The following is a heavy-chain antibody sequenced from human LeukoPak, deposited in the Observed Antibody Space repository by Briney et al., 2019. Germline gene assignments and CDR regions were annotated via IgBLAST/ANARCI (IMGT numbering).Heavy chain of an antibody. D-gene: IGHD3-22*01. CDR3: ARQKYYDSSGYVY. CDR2: IYYSGST. Sequence: SETLSLTCTDSGGSISSSSYYWGWIRQPPGKGLEWIGSIYYSGSTYYNPSLKSRVTISVDTSKNQFSLKLSSVTAADTAVYYCARQKYYDSSGYVYWGQGTLVTVSS. V-gene: IGHV4-39*01. CDR1: GGSISSSSYY. J-gene: IGHJ4*02.